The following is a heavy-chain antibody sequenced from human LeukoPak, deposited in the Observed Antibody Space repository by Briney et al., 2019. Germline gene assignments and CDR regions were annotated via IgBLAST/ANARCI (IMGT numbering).Heavy chain of an antibody. D-gene: IGHD3-22*01. J-gene: IGHJ3*02. CDR2: IKQDGSEK. V-gene: IGHV3-7*01. CDR1: GLTFSSFW. CDR3: ARNYYDDDAFDI. Sequence: GGSLRLSCEASGLTFSSFWMSWARQAPGKGPEWVANIKQDGSEKYYIESVKGRFTISRDNAKNSLYLQMNSLRAEDTAVYYCARNYYDDDAFDIWGQGTMVTVSS.